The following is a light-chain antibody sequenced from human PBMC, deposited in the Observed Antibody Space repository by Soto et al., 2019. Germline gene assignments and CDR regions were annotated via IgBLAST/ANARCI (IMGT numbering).Light chain of an antibody. CDR3: QQYHDWPPVT. CDR2: AAS. Sequence: EIVMTQSPGSLSVSPGETATLSCRASQSVTGNLAWSQQKPGQAPRLLIYAASTRATGVPLRFSGSGSGTEFTLTISSLQSEDVATYFCQQYHDWPPVTFSQGTRLEIK. V-gene: IGKV3-15*01. CDR1: QSVTGN. J-gene: IGKJ5*01.